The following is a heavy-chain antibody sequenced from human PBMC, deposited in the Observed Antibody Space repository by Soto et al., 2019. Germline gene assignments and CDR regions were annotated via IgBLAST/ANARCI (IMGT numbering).Heavy chain of an antibody. CDR3: ARGNVANYFEP. D-gene: IGHD1-7*01. J-gene: IGHJ5*02. Sequence: GEYLKISCQSSGYTFANYWIVWVRQLPGKGLEWMWIIYHSDSTVKYSQSVQGQVTMSVHKPISTAYLQWSSLKASDAAVYYCARGNVANYFEPWGQGTLVTVSS. V-gene: IGHV5-51*04. CDR1: GYTFANYW. CDR2: IYHSDSTV.